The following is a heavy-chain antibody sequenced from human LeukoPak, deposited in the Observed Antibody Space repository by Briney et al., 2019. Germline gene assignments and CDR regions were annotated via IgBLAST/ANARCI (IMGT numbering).Heavy chain of an antibody. D-gene: IGHD3-10*01. Sequence: PGWSLRFSCAASGFTFSDYYMSWIRQAPGKGLEWVSYISSSSRYTNYANSVKGRFTISRDNAKNSLYLQMNSLRAEDTAVYYCARDQGLYGSGSFPDGKFDYWGQGTLVTVPS. CDR3: ARDQGLYGSGSFPDGKFDY. CDR1: GFTFSDYY. CDR2: ISSSSRYT. V-gene: IGHV3-11*05. J-gene: IGHJ4*02.